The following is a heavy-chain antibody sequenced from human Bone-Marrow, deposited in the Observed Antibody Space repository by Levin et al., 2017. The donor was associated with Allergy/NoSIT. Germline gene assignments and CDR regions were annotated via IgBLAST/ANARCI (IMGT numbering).Heavy chain of an antibody. V-gene: IGHV3-21*01. CDR2: ISSSSTYI. D-gene: IGHD5-24*01. Sequence: GESLKISCAASGFTFSTYSMNWVRQAPGKGLEWVSYISSSSTYIYHADSVKGRFTISRDNAKNSLYLQMNSLRAEDTAVYYCATLEGSNSGPDYWGQGTLVTVSS. J-gene: IGHJ4*02. CDR3: ATLEGSNSGPDY. CDR1: GFTFSTYS.